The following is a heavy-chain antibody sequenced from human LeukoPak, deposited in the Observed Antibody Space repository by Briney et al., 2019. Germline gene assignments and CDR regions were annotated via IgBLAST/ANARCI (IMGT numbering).Heavy chain of an antibody. J-gene: IGHJ4*02. Sequence: PGGSLRLSCAASGFSFSNYGMHWVRQAPRKGLEWVSGISGSSGGTYYADSVKGRFTISRDNSKNTLYLQMNSLRAEDTAVYYCLLTGTTFDYWGQGTLVTVSS. CDR2: ISGSSGGT. V-gene: IGHV3-23*01. CDR3: LLTGTTFDY. D-gene: IGHD1-20*01. CDR1: GFSFSNYG.